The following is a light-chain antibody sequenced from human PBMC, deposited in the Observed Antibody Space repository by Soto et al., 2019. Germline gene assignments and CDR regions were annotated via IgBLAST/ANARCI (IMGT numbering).Light chain of an antibody. J-gene: IGKJ1*01. CDR1: QSVSSSY. Sequence: EIVLTQAPGTLSLSPGERATLSCRASQSVSSSYLAWYQQKPGQAPRLLIYGASSSATGIPDRFSGSGSGTDFPLTISRLAPEDFAEYYCQQHGSSRTFGQGTKVDIK. CDR3: QQHGSSRT. CDR2: GAS. V-gene: IGKV3-20*01.